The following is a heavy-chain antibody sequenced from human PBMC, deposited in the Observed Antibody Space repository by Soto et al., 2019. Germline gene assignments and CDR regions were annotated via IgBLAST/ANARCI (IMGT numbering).Heavy chain of an antibody. CDR2: ISAYNGNT. D-gene: IGHD3-10*01. CDR3: ARDHYYGSGKLPSAPGMDV. Sequence: ASVKVSCKASGYTFTSYGFSWVRQAPGQGLEWMGWISAYNGNTNYAQNLQGRGTMTTDTSTSTAYMELRSLRSDDTAVYYCARDHYYGSGKLPSAPGMDVWGQGTTVTVSS. CDR1: GYTFTSYG. V-gene: IGHV1-18*04. J-gene: IGHJ6*02.